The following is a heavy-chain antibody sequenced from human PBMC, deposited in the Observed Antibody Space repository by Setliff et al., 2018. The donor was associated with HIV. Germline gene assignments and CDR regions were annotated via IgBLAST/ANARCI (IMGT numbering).Heavy chain of an antibody. CDR1: GDSISSGSYY. CDR2: ISTSGST. V-gene: IGHV4-61*02. J-gene: IGHJ5*02. D-gene: IGHD3-10*01. CDR3: GRIPYGSGSFGWFDP. Sequence: PSETLSLTCSVSGDSISSGSYYWSWIRQPAGKGLEWIGRISTSGSTKHNPSLKSRVTISVDTSKNQFSLKLSSVTAADTAVYYCGRIPYGSGSFGWFDPWGRGTLVTVSS.